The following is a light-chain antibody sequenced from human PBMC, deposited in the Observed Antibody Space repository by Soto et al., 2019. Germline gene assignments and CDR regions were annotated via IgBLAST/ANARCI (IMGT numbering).Light chain of an antibody. CDR1: NRDVGSYNL. CDR2: EVR. J-gene: IGLJ3*02. Sequence: QSALTQPASVSGSPGQSITIACTGTNRDVGSYNLVSWYQQRPGEAPKLIISEVRNRPSGISYRFTGSKSGNTASLTISGLQAEDEADYYCSSYTNNSTLVFGGGTKLTVL. V-gene: IGLV2-14*01. CDR3: SSYTNNSTLV.